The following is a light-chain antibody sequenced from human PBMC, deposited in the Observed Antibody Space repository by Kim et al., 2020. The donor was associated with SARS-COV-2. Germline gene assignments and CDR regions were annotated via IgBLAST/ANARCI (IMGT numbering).Light chain of an antibody. Sequence: SYELTQPPSVSVAPGKTARITCGGNNIGSKSVHWYQQQPGQAPVLVIYYDSDRPSGIPERFSGSNSGNTATLTISRVEAGDEAVYYCQVWDTSSDQRVFGGGTQLTVL. CDR2: YDS. CDR3: QVWDTSSDQRV. CDR1: NIGSKS. V-gene: IGLV3-21*04. J-gene: IGLJ3*02.